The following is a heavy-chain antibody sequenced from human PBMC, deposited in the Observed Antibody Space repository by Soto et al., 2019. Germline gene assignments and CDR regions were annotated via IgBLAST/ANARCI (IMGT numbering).Heavy chain of an antibody. V-gene: IGHV4-4*02. J-gene: IGHJ4*02. CDR1: GGSISSSNW. Sequence: SETLSLTCAVSGGSISSSNWWSWVLQPPGKGLEWIGEIYYDGSTYYNPFIQTRINISADTSKNQFSLKLSSVTAADTAVYYCASFSRWANPFDYWGQGTLVTASS. CDR2: IYYDGST. D-gene: IGHD4-17*01. CDR3: ASFSRWANPFDY.